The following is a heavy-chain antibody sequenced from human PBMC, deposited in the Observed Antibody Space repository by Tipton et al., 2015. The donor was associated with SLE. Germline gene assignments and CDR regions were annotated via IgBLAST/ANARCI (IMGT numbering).Heavy chain of an antibody. CDR2: ISSSGGTI. Sequence: SLRLSCAASEFTISDYFMSWVRQTPGKGLECLSYISSSGGTIYYADSVKGRFTISRDNAKNSLYLQMNSLRAEDTAVYFCARDMWFGEFNAFDIWGQGTVVTVSA. V-gene: IGHV3-11*01. CDR1: EFTISDYF. CDR3: ARDMWFGEFNAFDI. J-gene: IGHJ3*02. D-gene: IGHD3-10*01.